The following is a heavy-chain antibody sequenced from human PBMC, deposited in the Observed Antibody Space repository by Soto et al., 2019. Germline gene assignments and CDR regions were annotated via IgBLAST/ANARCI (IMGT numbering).Heavy chain of an antibody. D-gene: IGHD3-22*01. CDR1: GFYFNNYG. Sequence: GGSLRLSCAVSGFYFNNYGINWVRQPPGKGLEWVSSVSKSGYTYYSDSVKGRFTISRDNAKNSVSLQMNSLRAEDTAVYYCAREDSILIPPVPDFWGQGTLVIV. CDR2: VSKSGYT. CDR3: AREDSILIPPVPDF. J-gene: IGHJ4*02. V-gene: IGHV3-21*01.